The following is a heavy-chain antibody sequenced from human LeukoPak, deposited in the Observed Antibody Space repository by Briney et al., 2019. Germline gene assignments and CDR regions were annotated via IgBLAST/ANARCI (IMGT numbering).Heavy chain of an antibody. CDR2: ISADGRAT. CDR3: AKTAAKNAYYYYYMDV. J-gene: IGHJ6*03. Sequence: PGGSLRLSCAASGFTFSSFALSWVRQAPGKGLEWVSSISADGRATNYADSTNGRFTISRDNSKSMLYLQMSSLRADDTAVYYCAKTAAKNAYYYYYMDVWGRGTTVTVSS. D-gene: IGHD6-13*01. CDR1: GFTFSSFA. V-gene: IGHV3-23*01.